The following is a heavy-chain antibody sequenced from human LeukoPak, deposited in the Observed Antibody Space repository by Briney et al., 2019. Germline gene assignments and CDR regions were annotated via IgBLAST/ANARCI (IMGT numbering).Heavy chain of an antibody. CDR2: VSTSGST. J-gene: IGHJ4*02. D-gene: IGHD2-8*02. Sequence: PSETLSLTCTVSCGYICSYYWSWIRQPAGKGLEWIGRVSTSGSTNYNPSLKIRVTMSVDTSKNQFSLKLSSVTAADTAVYYCARVKGFGVVEYYFDNWGQGALVTVSS. V-gene: IGHV4-4*07. CDR1: CGYICSYY. CDR3: ARVKGFGVVEYYFDN.